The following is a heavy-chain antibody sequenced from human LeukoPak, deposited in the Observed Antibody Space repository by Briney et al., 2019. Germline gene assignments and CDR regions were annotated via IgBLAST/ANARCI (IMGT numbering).Heavy chain of an antibody. J-gene: IGHJ4*02. CDR1: GYTFTGYY. V-gene: IGHV1-24*01. CDR3: ATQVTFGGVDY. Sequence: ASVKVSCKASGYTFTGYYMHWVRQAPGKGLEWMGGFDPEDGETIYAQKFQGRVTMTEDTSTDTAYMELSSLRSEDTAVYYCATQVTFGGVDYWGQGNLVTVSS. CDR2: FDPEDGET. D-gene: IGHD3-16*01.